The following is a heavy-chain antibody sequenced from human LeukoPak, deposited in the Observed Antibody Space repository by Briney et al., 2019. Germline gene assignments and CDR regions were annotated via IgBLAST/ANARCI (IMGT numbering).Heavy chain of an antibody. CDR3: ARRSRPRIAARPGSAFDI. D-gene: IGHD6-6*01. Sequence: SETLSLTCAVYGGSFSGYYWSWIRQPPGKGLEWIGEINHSGSTNYNPSLKGRVTISVDTSKNQFSLKLSSVTAADTAVYYCARRSRPRIAARPGSAFDIWGQGTMVTVSS. CDR2: INHSGST. CDR1: GGSFSGYY. J-gene: IGHJ3*02. V-gene: IGHV4-34*01.